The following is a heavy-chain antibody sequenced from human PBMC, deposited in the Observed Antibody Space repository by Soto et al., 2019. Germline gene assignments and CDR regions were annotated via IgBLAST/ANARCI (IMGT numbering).Heavy chain of an antibody. Sequence: SETLSLTCTVSGGSISSSSYYWGWIRQPPGKGLEWIGGIYYSGSTYYNPSLKSRVTISVDTSKNQFSLKLSSVTAADTAVYYCARHLGYCSGGFDYWGQGTLVTVSS. V-gene: IGHV4-39*01. D-gene: IGHD2-15*01. CDR1: GGSISSSSYY. CDR2: IYYSGST. J-gene: IGHJ4*02. CDR3: ARHLGYCSGGFDY.